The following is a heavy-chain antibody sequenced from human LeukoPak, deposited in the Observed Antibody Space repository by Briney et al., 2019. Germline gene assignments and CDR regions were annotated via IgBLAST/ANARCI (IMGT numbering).Heavy chain of an antibody. D-gene: IGHD3-10*01. Sequence: ASVKVSCKASGYTFTGYYMHWVRQAPGQGVGWMGWINPNTGDTNYAQKFQGRVTMTRDTSISTAYMVLSRLRSDDTAVYYCARATGDRRILALWGRGTLVTVSS. CDR1: GYTFTGYY. J-gene: IGHJ2*01. CDR3: ARATGDRRILAL. CDR2: INPNTGDT. V-gene: IGHV1-2*02.